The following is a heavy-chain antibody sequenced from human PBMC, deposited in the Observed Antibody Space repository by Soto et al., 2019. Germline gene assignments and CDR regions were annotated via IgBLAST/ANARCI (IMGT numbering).Heavy chain of an antibody. Sequence: QVQLVQSGAEEKKPGASVKVSCKASGYTFTGYAMHWVRQAPGQRLEWMGWINAGNDNTKYSQKFQGRVTITRDTSASAAYMELSSLSSEDTAVYYCARAVAVPADFDYWGQGTLVTVSS. CDR3: ARAVAVPADFDY. D-gene: IGHD6-19*01. J-gene: IGHJ4*02. CDR1: GYTFTGYA. CDR2: INAGNDNT. V-gene: IGHV1-3*05.